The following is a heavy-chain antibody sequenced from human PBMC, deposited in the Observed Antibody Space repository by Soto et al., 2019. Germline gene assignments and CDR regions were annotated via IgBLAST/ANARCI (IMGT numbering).Heavy chain of an antibody. CDR3: AREVSYGVYLVYFDL. V-gene: IGHV4-31*03. D-gene: IGHD4-17*01. Sequence: SETLSLTCTVSGGSISSGGYYWSWIRQHPGKGLEWIGYIYYSGSTYYNPSLKSRVTISVDTSKNQFSLKLSSVTAADTAVYYCAREVSYGVYLVYFDLWGRGTLVTVS. CDR2: IYYSGST. J-gene: IGHJ2*01. CDR1: GGSISSGGYY.